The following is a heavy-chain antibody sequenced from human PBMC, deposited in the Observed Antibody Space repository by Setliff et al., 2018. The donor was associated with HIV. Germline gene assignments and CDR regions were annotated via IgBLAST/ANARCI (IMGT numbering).Heavy chain of an antibody. V-gene: IGHV1-46*01. Sequence: ASVKVSCKASGYTFTSYYMHWVRRAPGQGLEWMGIINPAGNPTSYAQRFQGKVTITADKSTSTAYMELTSLRFDDTAMYYCVRGVQSPPHYSYYYMDVWGEGTMVTVSS. CDR1: GYTFTSYY. J-gene: IGHJ6*03. CDR2: INPAGNPT. CDR3: VRGVQSPPHYSYYYMDV. D-gene: IGHD3-3*01.